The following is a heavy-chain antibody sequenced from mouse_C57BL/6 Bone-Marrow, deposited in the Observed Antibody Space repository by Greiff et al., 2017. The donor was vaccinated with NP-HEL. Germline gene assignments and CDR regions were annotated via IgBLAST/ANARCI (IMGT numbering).Heavy chain of an antibody. CDR2: VYPYNGGT. CDR3: ARSGYYGSSPAWFAY. J-gene: IGHJ3*01. CDR1: GFTFTDYY. D-gene: IGHD1-1*01. Sequence: VQLQQSGPVLVKPGPSVKISCKASGFTFTDYYMHWVKQSHGKSLEWIGLVYPYNGGTSYNQKFKGKATLTVDTSSSTAYMELNSLTSEDSAVYYGARSGYYGSSPAWFAYWGQGTLVTVSA. V-gene: IGHV1-36*01.